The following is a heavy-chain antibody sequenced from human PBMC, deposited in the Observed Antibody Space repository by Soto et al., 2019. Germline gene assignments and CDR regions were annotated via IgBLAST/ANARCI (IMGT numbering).Heavy chain of an antibody. CDR1: GGSISSYY. J-gene: IGHJ5*02. CDR3: ARRNTYNWFDP. CDR2: IYYSGST. Sequence: SETLSLTCTVSGGSISSYYCSWIRQPPWKGLEWIGYIYYSGSTNYNPSLKSRVTISVDTSKNQFSLKLSSMTAADTAVYYCARRNTYNWFDPRGHGTPVTVS. V-gene: IGHV4-59*01.